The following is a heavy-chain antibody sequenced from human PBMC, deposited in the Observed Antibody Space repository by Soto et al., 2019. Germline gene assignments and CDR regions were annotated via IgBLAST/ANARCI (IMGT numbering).Heavy chain of an antibody. J-gene: IGHJ6*03. Sequence: GGSLRLSCAASGFTFSSYAMSWVRQAPGKGLEWVSAISGSGGSTYYADSVKGRFTISRDNSKNTLYLQMNSLRAEDTVVYYCAKAAYYDFLTRGADYYYMDVWGKGTTVTVSS. CDR2: ISGSGGST. CDR1: GFTFSSYA. D-gene: IGHD3-3*01. CDR3: AKAAYYDFLTRGADYYYMDV. V-gene: IGHV3-23*01.